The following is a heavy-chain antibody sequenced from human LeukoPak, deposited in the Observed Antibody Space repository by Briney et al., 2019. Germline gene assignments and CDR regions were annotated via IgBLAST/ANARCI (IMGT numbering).Heavy chain of an antibody. CDR3: AKNIAVAGTAIDI. D-gene: IGHD6-19*01. CDR1: GFTFSNYA. V-gene: IGHV3-23*01. J-gene: IGHJ3*02. Sequence: GGALRLSCAASGFTFSNYAMSWVHQAPGKELEWVSTISGSGGRTYYADSVKGRFTISRDNSKNMLYLQMNSLRAEDTAVYYCAKNIAVAGTAIDIWGQGTMVTVSS. CDR2: ISGSGGRT.